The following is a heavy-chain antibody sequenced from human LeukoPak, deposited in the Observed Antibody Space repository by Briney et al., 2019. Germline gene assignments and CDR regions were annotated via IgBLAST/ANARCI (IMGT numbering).Heavy chain of an antibody. Sequence: SVTVSCKASGGTFSSYAISWVRQAPGQGLEWMGGIIPIFGTANYAQKFQGRVTITADESTSTAYMELSSLRSEDTAVYYCARVMGIVVVPAANWFDPWGQGPLVTVSS. D-gene: IGHD2-2*03. CDR1: GGTFSSYA. V-gene: IGHV1-69*13. CDR3: ARVMGIVVVPAANWFDP. J-gene: IGHJ5*02. CDR2: IIPIFGTA.